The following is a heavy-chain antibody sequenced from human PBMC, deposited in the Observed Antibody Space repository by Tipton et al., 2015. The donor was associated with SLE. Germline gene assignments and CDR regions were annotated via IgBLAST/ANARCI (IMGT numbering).Heavy chain of an antibody. CDR1: GGSISSGSYY. V-gene: IGHV4-61*01. CDR2: IYYSGST. Sequence: LRLSCTVSGGSISSGSYYWSWIRQPPGKGLEWIGYIYYSGSTNYNPSLKSRVTISVDTSKNQFSLKLSSVTAADTAVYYCARGDYFDYWGQGTLVTVSS. CDR3: ARGDYFDY. J-gene: IGHJ4*02.